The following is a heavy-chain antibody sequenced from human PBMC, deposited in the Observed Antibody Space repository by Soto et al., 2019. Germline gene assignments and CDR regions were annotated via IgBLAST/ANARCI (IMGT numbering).Heavy chain of an antibody. D-gene: IGHD3-3*01. Sequence: GGSLRLSCAASGFTFSKAWMTWVRQAPGKGLEWVGRIYTMPDGGTADYAAPVKGRFTTSRDDSKNTLYLQMNSLKTEDKAVYYCSWSNSINYYFDSWGQGTLVTVSS. CDR2: IYTMPDGGTA. CDR3: SWSNSINYYFDS. V-gene: IGHV3-15*01. CDR1: GFTFSKAW. J-gene: IGHJ4*02.